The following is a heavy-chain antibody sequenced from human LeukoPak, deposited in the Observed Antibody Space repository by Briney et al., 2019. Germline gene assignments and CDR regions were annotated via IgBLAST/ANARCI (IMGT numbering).Heavy chain of an antibody. CDR2: INPNSGGA. CDR3: ARVEGGGYDDAFDI. V-gene: IGHV1-2*04. Sequence: ASVKVSCKASGYTFTGYYMHWVRQAPGQGLEWMGRINPNSGGANYAQKFQGWVTMTRDTSISTAYMELSRLRSDDTAVYYCARVEGGGYDDAFDIWGQGTMVTVSS. D-gene: IGHD5-12*01. CDR1: GYTFTGYY. J-gene: IGHJ3*02.